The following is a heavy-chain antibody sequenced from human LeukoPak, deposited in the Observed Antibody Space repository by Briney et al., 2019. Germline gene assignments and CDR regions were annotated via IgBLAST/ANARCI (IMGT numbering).Heavy chain of an antibody. J-gene: IGHJ4*02. V-gene: IGHV3-30-3*01. D-gene: IGHD2-15*01. CDR3: ARGQDPLWDY. Sequence: GGSLRLSCAASGFTFSSYAMHWVRQAPGKGLEWVAVISYDGSNKYYADSVKGRFTISRDNSKNTLYLQMNSLRAEDTAVYYCARGQDPLWDYWGQGTLVTVSS. CDR1: GFTFSSYA. CDR2: ISYDGSNK.